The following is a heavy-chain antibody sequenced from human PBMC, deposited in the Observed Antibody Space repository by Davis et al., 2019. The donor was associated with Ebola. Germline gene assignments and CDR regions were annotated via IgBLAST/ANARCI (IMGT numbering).Heavy chain of an antibody. V-gene: IGHV3-7*01. CDR2: MKGDGSLK. CDR1: GFSFDNSW. D-gene: IGHD1-7*01. CDR3: ARAGGFLELDHFDF. Sequence: GESLKISCVVSGFSFDNSWMTWVRQAPGKGLEWVANMKGDGSLKNYVDSVKGRFTISRDNSKNTVYLQMDNLRAEDTAVYYCARAGGFLELDHFDFWGQGTLVTVSS. J-gene: IGHJ4*01.